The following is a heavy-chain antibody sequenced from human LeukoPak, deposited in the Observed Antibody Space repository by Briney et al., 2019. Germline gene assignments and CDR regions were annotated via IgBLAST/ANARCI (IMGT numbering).Heavy chain of an antibody. CDR2: IYSGGST. CDR1: GFTVSSNY. V-gene: IGHV3-53*01. D-gene: IGHD3-3*01. J-gene: IGHJ6*02. CDR3: AKGITIFGRNYYGMDV. Sequence: PGGSLRLSCAASGFTVSSNYMSWVRQAPGKGLEWVSVIYSGGSTHYADSVKGRFTISRDNSKNTLYLQMNSLRAEDTAVYYCAKGITIFGRNYYGMDVWGQGTTVTVSS.